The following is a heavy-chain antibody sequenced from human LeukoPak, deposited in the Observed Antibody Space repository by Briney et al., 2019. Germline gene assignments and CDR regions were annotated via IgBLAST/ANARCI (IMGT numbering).Heavy chain of an antibody. V-gene: IGHV1-46*01. Sequence: ASVKVSCKAYGYIFTSYYMHWVRQAPGQGLEWMGMINPSGGSTSYAQKFQGRVTMTRDTSTSTVYMELSSLRSEDTAVYYCARGRYCSSNSCYAYYYNYYYMDVWGKGTTVTVSS. D-gene: IGHD2-2*01. CDR3: ARGRYCSSNSCYAYYYNYYYMDV. J-gene: IGHJ6*03. CDR1: GYIFTSYY. CDR2: INPSGGST.